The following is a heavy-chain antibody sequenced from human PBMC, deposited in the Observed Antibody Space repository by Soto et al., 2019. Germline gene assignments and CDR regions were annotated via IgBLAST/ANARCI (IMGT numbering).Heavy chain of an antibody. CDR2: INPNSGGT. CDR1: GYTFTGYY. Sequence: GASVKVSCKASGYTFTGYYMHWVRQAPGQGLEWMGWINPNSGGTNYAQKFQGWVTMTRDTSISTAYMELSRLRSDDTAVYFCARSRGHYYDSSGYHEGFDYWGQGTLVTVSS. D-gene: IGHD3-22*01. CDR3: ARSRGHYYDSSGYHEGFDY. J-gene: IGHJ4*02. V-gene: IGHV1-2*04.